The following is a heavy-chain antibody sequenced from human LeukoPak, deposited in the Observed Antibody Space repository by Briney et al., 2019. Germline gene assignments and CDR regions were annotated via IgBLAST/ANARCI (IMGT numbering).Heavy chain of an antibody. J-gene: IGHJ4*02. CDR1: GFTFSSYA. D-gene: IGHD3-3*01. CDR3: AKDSNFWSGYYESDY. CDR2: ISYDGSNK. V-gene: IGHV3-30-3*01. Sequence: GGSLRLSCAASGFTFSSYAMHWVRQAPGKGLEWVAVISYDGSNKYYADSVKGRFTISRDNSKNTLYLQMNSLRAEDTAVYYCAKDSNFWSGYYESDYWGQGTLVTVSS.